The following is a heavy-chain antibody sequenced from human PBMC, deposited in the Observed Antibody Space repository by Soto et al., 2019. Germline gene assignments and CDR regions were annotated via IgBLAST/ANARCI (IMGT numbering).Heavy chain of an antibody. J-gene: IGHJ4*01. CDR2: VSDSGST. CDR3: ARADDYKSSTFDY. Sequence: SETLSLTCTVSGGSINNYYWSWIRQSPMKGLEWIGYVSDSGSTNYNPSLKSRVTMSIDTSKNQFSLRLTSVTVADTALYYCARADDYKSSTFDYWGHGTLVTVSS. D-gene: IGHD4-17*01. CDR1: GGSINNYY. V-gene: IGHV4-59*01.